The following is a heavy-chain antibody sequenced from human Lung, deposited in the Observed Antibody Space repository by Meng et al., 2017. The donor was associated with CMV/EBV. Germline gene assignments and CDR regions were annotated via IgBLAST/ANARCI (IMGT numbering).Heavy chain of an antibody. V-gene: IGHV4-4*02. CDR1: GGPISSSNW. D-gene: IGHD6-19*01. J-gene: IGHJ4*02. CDR2: IYHSGST. Sequence: GKRQEAGPGREKRSGSLPLTCAVSGGPISSSNWWSWVRQPPGKGLEWIGEIYHSGSTNYNPSLKSRVTISVDKSKNQFSLKLSSVTAADTAVYYCASFPPPGKQWLVTDYWGQGTLVTVSS. CDR3: ASFPPPGKQWLVTDY.